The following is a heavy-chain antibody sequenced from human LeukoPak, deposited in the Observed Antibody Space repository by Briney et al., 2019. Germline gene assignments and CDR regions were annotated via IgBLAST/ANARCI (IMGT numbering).Heavy chain of an antibody. Sequence: ASVKVSCKASGYTFTSYDINWVRQATGQGLEWMGWMNSNSGNTGYAQKFQGRVTMTRNTSISTAYMELSSLRSEDTAVYYCARQPGIAVAVGMDVWGKGTTVTVSS. J-gene: IGHJ6*03. D-gene: IGHD6-19*01. V-gene: IGHV1-8*01. CDR2: MNSNSGNT. CDR1: GYTFTSYD. CDR3: ARQPGIAVAVGMDV.